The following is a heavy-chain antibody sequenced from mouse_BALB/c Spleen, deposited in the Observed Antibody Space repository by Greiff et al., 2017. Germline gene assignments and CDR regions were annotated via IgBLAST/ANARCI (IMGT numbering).Heavy chain of an antibody. CDR2: ISYDGSN. V-gene: IGHV3-6*02. D-gene: IGHD1-1*01. J-gene: IGHJ3*01. Sequence: DVQLQESGPGLVKPSQSLSLTCSVTGYSITSGYYWNWIRQFPGNKLEWMGYISYDGSNNYNPSLKNRISITRDTSKNQFFLKLNSVTTEDTATYYCARDQGYYEGFAYWGQGTLVTVSA. CDR3: ARDQGYYEGFAY. CDR1: GYSITSGYY.